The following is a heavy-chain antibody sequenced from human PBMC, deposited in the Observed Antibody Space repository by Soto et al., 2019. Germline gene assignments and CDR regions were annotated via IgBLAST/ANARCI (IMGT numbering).Heavy chain of an antibody. J-gene: IGHJ5*02. Sequence: SQTLSLTCAISGDSVSSNSAAWNWIRQSPSRGLEWLGRTYYRSKWYNDYAVSVKSRITINPDTSKNQFSLQLNSVTPEDTAVYYCARGPSKLTGEKGWFGPWGQGTLVTVSS. D-gene: IGHD7-27*01. CDR3: ARGPSKLTGEKGWFGP. V-gene: IGHV6-1*01. CDR1: GDSVSSNSAA. CDR2: TYYRSKWYN.